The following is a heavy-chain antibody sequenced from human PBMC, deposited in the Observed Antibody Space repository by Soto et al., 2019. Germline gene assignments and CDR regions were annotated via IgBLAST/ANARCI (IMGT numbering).Heavy chain of an antibody. D-gene: IGHD4-17*01. J-gene: IGHJ6*03. V-gene: IGHV1-8*01. CDR3: ARGHDTRPKDNYGDYVPLWYYYMDV. Sequence: ASVKVSCKASGYTFTSYDINWVRQATGQGLEWMGWMNPNSGNTGYAQKFQGRVTMTRNTSISTAYMELSSLRSEDTAVYYCARGHDTRPKDNYGDYVPLWYYYMDVWGKGTTVTVSS. CDR2: MNPNSGNT. CDR1: GYTFTSYD.